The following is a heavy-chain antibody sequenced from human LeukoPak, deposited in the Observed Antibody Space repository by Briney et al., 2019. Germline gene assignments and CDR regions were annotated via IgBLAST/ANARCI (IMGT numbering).Heavy chain of an antibody. CDR2: ISSSSSYI. CDR3: ARDFSGWQQLVDY. CDR1: GFTFSSYS. V-gene: IGHV3-21*01. Sequence: GGSLRLSCAASGFTFSSYSMNWVRQAPGKGLEWVSSISSSSSYIYYADSVKGRFTISRDNAKNSLYLQMNSLRAEDTAVYYCARDFSGWQQLVDYWGQGTLVTVSS. J-gene: IGHJ4*02. D-gene: IGHD6-13*01.